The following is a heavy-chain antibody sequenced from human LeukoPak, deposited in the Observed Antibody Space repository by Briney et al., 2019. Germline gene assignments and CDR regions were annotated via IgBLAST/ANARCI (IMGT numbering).Heavy chain of an antibody. CDR3: ASGSQRGAFDI. CDR1: GGSISSYY. V-gene: IGHV4-59*12. Sequence: SETLSLTCTVSGGSISSYYWSWIRQPPGKGLEWIGYIYYSGSTNYNPSLKSRVTISVDTSKNQFSLKLSSVTAADTAVYYCASGSQRGAFDIWGQGTMVTVSS. D-gene: IGHD6-25*01. J-gene: IGHJ3*02. CDR2: IYYSGST.